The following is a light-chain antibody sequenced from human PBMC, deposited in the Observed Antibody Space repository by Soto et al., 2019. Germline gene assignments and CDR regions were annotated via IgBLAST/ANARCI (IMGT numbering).Light chain of an antibody. CDR1: QTISSW. Sequence: DIQMTQSPSTLSGSVGDRVTITCRASQTISSWLAWYQQKPGKAPKLLIYKASTLKSGVPSRFSGSGSGTEFTLTISSLQPDDLATYYCQHYNSYSEAVGQGTKV. CDR3: QHYNSYSEA. J-gene: IGKJ1*01. CDR2: KAS. V-gene: IGKV1-5*03.